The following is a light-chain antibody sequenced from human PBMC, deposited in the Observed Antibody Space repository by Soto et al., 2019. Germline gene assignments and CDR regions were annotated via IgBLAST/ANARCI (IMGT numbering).Light chain of an antibody. J-gene: IGKJ5*01. Sequence: IVMTQSPAALSVSPREREKIRCRASQSVSSNLAWYQQKPGQAPRLLIYGASTRATGIPARFSGSGSGTEFTLTISSLQSEDFAVYYCQQYNNWPLTFGQGTRLEIK. V-gene: IGKV3-15*01. CDR3: QQYNNWPLT. CDR1: QSVSSN. CDR2: GAS.